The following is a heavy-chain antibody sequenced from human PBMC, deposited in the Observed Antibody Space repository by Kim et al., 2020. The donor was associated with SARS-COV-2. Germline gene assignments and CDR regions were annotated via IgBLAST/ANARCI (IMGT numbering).Heavy chain of an antibody. V-gene: IGHV3-30*02. Sequence: SVKSRFHISRDNSKNTQYLQMNSLRAEDTAVYYCAKAQGRYMVRSYGMDVWGQGTTVTVSS. D-gene: IGHD3-10*01. J-gene: IGHJ6*02. CDR3: AKAQGRYMVRSYGMDV.